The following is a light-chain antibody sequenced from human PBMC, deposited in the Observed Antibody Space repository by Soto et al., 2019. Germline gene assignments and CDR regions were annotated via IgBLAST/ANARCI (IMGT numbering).Light chain of an antibody. Sequence: EIVLTQSPGTLSLSPGERATLTGRASQSVSDKVAWYQQKPGQGPRLLVYRASTRTLGIPARFSGSESGTEFTLTISSLQSEDFAVYYCQQYNTWPITFGQGTRLEIK. CDR3: QQYNTWPIT. CDR2: RAS. J-gene: IGKJ5*01. V-gene: IGKV3-15*01. CDR1: QSVSDK.